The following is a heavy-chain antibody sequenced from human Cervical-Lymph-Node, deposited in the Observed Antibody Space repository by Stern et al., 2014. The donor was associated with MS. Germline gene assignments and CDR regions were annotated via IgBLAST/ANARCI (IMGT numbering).Heavy chain of an antibody. CDR1: GGSLSTLY. CDR2: IMPLLGTA. J-gene: IGHJ4*02. V-gene: IGHV1-69*19. CDR3: ARHQAGIAAN. D-gene: IGHD6-13*01. Sequence: QVQLVQSGAEVKRPESSVKVSCKTSGGSLSTLYISWVRQAPGQGLEWVGEIMPLLGTAHYAQKFKGRLTITADDSTSTVYMELSSLKSEDTAIYFCARHQAGIAANWGQGTLVTVTS.